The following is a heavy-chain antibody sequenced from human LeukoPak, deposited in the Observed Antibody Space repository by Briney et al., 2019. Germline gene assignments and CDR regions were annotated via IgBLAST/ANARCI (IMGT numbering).Heavy chain of an antibody. V-gene: IGHV3-30*04. J-gene: IGHJ5*02. CDR3: ARVLVAWEVFDP. CDR2: ISYDGSNK. D-gene: IGHD1-26*01. Sequence: GGSLRLSCAASGFTFSSYAMHWVRQAPGKGLEWVAVISYDGSNKYYADSVKGRFTISRDNSKNTLYLQMNSLRAEDTAVYYCARVLVAWEVFDPWGQGTLVTVSS. CDR1: GFTFSSYA.